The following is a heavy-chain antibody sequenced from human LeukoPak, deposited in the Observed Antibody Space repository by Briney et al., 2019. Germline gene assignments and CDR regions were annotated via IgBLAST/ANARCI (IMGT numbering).Heavy chain of an antibody. CDR2: IKPNTGGA. CDR1: RYIFAAST. V-gene: IGHV1-2*02. D-gene: IGHD4-17*01. J-gene: IGHJ4*02. CDR3: ARERNVGTTGAGDS. Sequence: GASLKVSCKASRYIFAASTIQWVRQAPELGVEWMGWIKPNTGGANYVQKFQGRVTMTWGTSLSTAYMELCRVTSDDTRIYFCARERNVGTTGAGDSWGQGTLVTVSS.